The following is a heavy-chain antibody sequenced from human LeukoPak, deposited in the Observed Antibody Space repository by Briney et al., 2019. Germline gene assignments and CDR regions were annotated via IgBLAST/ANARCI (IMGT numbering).Heavy chain of an antibody. D-gene: IGHD3-9*01. J-gene: IGHJ4*02. Sequence: ASVKVSCKASGYTFTGYYMHWVRQAPGQGLEWMGWINPNSGGTNYAQKFQGRVTITRDTSISTAYMELSRLRSDDTAVYYCARDLHYDILTGYYIGYYFDYWGQGTLVTVSS. CDR3: ARDLHYDILTGYYIGYYFDY. CDR1: GYTFTGYY. V-gene: IGHV1-2*02. CDR2: INPNSGGT.